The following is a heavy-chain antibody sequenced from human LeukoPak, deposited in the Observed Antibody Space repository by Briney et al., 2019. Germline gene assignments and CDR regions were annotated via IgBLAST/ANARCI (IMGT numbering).Heavy chain of an antibody. V-gene: IGHV1-3*01. J-gene: IGHJ6*02. CDR1: GGTFSSYA. D-gene: IGHD2-15*01. Sequence: ASVKVSCKASGGTFSSYAISWVRQAPGQRLEWMGWINAGNGNTKYSQKFQGRVTITRDTSAGTAYMELSSLRSEDTAVYYCARRGLGYCSGGSCVLYGMDVWGQGTTVTVSS. CDR2: INAGNGNT. CDR3: ARRGLGYCSGGSCVLYGMDV.